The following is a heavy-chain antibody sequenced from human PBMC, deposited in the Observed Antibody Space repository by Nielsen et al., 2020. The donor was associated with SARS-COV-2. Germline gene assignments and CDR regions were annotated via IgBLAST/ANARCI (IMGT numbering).Heavy chain of an antibody. Sequence: GESLKISCAASGFTFSGYGMHWVRQAPGMGLEWVSTISASGGSTFYTDSVKGRFTISRDSFKNTLYLQMNSLRAEDTAVYYCAASKSGYYFDLWGQGTLVTVSS. J-gene: IGHJ4*02. CDR3: AASKSGYYFDL. CDR2: ISASGGST. D-gene: IGHD6-13*01. CDR1: GFTFSGYG. V-gene: IGHV3-23*01.